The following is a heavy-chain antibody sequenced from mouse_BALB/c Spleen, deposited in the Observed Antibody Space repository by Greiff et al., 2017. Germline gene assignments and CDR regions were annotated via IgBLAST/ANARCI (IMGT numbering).Heavy chain of an antibody. CDR3: AREGYYGPFDY. V-gene: IGHV7-3*02. J-gene: IGHJ2*01. CDR2: IRNKANGYTT. D-gene: IGHD1-1*01. Sequence: EVKLVESGGGLVQPGGSLRLSCATSGFTFTDYYMSWVRQPPGKALEWLGFIRNKANGYTTEYSASVKGRFTISRDNSQSILYLQMNTLRAEDSATYYCAREGYYGPFDYWGQGTTLTVSS. CDR1: GFTFTDYY.